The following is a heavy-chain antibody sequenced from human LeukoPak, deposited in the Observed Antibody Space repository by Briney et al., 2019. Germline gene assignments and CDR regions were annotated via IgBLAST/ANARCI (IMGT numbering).Heavy chain of an antibody. CDR2: ISSSGSTI. V-gene: IGHV3-48*03. CDR1: GFTFSSYE. D-gene: IGHD3-10*01. Sequence: PGGSLRLSCAASGFTFSSYEMNWVRQAPGKGLEWVSYISSSGSTIYHADSVEGRFTISRDNSKNSLYLQMNSLRAEDTAVYYCARVGYYGSGSYYIPYYYYYYYMDVWGKGTTVTVSS. CDR3: ARVGYYGSGSYYIPYYYYYYYMDV. J-gene: IGHJ6*03.